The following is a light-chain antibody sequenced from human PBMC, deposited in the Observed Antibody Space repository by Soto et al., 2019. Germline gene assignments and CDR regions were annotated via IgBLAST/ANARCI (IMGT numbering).Light chain of an antibody. J-gene: IGKJ2*01. Sequence: EIVLTQAPGTLSLSPGERATLSCRASQSVSSSYLSWYQQKPGQAPRILIYGASSRATGIPDRFSGSGSGTDFTLTISRLEPEDFAVYYCQQDGSSPPYTFGQRTNLQIK. CDR3: QQDGSSPPYT. CDR1: QSVSSSY. CDR2: GAS. V-gene: IGKV3-20*01.